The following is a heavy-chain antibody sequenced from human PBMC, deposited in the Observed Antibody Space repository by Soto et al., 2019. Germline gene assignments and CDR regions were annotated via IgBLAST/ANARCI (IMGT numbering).Heavy chain of an antibody. J-gene: IGHJ5*02. D-gene: IGHD3-3*01. CDR1: GFTFSSYG. Sequence: GGSLRLSCAASGFTFSSYGMHWVRQAPGKGLEWVAVISYDGSNKYYADSVKGRFTISRDNSKNTLYLQMNSLRAEDTAVYYCAKAGSGYYDFWSGYYTHNWFDPWGQGTLVTVSS. CDR2: ISYDGSNK. CDR3: AKAGSGYYDFWSGYYTHNWFDP. V-gene: IGHV3-30*18.